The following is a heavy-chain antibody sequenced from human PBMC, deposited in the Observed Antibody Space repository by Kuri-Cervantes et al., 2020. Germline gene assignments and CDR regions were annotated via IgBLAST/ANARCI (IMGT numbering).Heavy chain of an antibody. CDR2: INAGNGNT. Sequence: ASVKVSCKASGYTFTSYAMHWVRQAPGQRLEWMGWINAGNGNTKYSQKFQGRVTITADESTSTAYMELSSLRSEDTAVYYCARGHLGHLYYYYGMDVWGQGTTVTVSS. V-gene: IGHV1-3*01. J-gene: IGHJ6*02. CDR3: ARGHLGHLYYYYGMDV. CDR1: GYTFTSYA. D-gene: IGHD3-16*01.